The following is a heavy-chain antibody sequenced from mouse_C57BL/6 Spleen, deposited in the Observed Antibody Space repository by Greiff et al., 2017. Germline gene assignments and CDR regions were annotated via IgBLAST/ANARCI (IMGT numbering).Heavy chain of an antibody. J-gene: IGHJ3*01. CDR2: IDPSDSYT. CDR3: ARSSWFAY. CDR1: GYTFTSSW. Sequence: QVQLQQPVAELVMPGASVKLSCKASGYTFTSSWMHWVKQRPGQGLEWIGEIDPSDSYTNYNQKFTGKSTLTVAKSSSTAYMQLSSLASEDSAVYYCARSSWFAYWGQGTLVTVSA. V-gene: IGHV1-69*01.